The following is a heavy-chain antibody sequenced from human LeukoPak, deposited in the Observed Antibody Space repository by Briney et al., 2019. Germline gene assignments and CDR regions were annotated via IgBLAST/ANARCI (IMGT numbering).Heavy chain of an antibody. CDR2: IYSGGST. J-gene: IGHJ4*02. CDR3: ARVGSPFFFFDY. V-gene: IGHV3-66*01. D-gene: IGHD2-15*01. Sequence: GGSLRLSCAASGFTVSSNYMSWVRQAPGKGLEWVSVIYSGGSTYYADSVKGRFTISRDNSKNTLYLQMNSLRAEDTAVYYCARVGSPFFFFDYWGQGTLVTVSS. CDR1: GFTVSSNY.